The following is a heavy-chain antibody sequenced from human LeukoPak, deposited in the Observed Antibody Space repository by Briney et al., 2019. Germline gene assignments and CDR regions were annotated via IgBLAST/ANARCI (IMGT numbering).Heavy chain of an antibody. V-gene: IGHV3-21*01. Sequence: GGSLRLSGAASGFTFSSYTMNWVRQAPGKGLEWVSSITKSSINKYYADSVKGRFTISRDNAKNSLYLQMNSLRGEDTALYFCARRGAVAGTADYWGQGTLVTVSS. D-gene: IGHD6-19*01. J-gene: IGHJ4*02. CDR2: ITKSSINK. CDR3: ARRGAVAGTADY. CDR1: GFTFSSYT.